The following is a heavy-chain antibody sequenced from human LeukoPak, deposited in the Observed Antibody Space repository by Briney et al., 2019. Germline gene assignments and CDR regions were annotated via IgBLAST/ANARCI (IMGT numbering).Heavy chain of an antibody. Sequence: SQTLSLTCAISGDSVSSNSAAWNWIRQSPARGLEWLGRTYYRSKWYNDYAVSVKSRITINPDTSKNQFSLQLNSVTPEDTAVYYCAREMWLAHDYYYYYYMDVWGKGTTVTVSS. J-gene: IGHJ6*03. V-gene: IGHV6-1*01. CDR3: AREMWLAHDYYYYYYMDV. CDR2: TYYRSKWYN. D-gene: IGHD6-19*01. CDR1: GDSVSSNSAA.